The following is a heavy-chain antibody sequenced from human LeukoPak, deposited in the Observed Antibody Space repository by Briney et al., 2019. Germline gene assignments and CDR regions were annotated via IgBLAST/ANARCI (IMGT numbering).Heavy chain of an antibody. CDR2: ISSSGITV. Sequence: GGSLRLSCAASGFTFSSYEMNWVRQAPGKGLEWVSYISSSGITVYYADSVKGRFTISRDNAKNSLYLQMNSLRAEDTAVYYCARDQVNQYGDYDRPLWGQGTLVTVSS. V-gene: IGHV3-48*03. D-gene: IGHD4-17*01. CDR1: GFTFSSYE. CDR3: ARDQVNQYGDYDRPL. J-gene: IGHJ4*02.